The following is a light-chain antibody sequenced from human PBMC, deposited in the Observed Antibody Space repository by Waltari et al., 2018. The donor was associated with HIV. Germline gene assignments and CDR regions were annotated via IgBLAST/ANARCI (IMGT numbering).Light chain of an antibody. CDR1: SRDIGGHNF. Sequence: QSALTQPASVSGSPGQSITISCTGASRDIGGHNFVPWYQQHPGKAPKLMIYDVSNRPSGVSNRFSGSKSGNTASLTISGLQAEDEADYYCSSYTSSSTLFAFGTGTKVTVL. J-gene: IGLJ1*01. CDR3: SSYTSSSTLFA. CDR2: DVS. V-gene: IGLV2-14*01.